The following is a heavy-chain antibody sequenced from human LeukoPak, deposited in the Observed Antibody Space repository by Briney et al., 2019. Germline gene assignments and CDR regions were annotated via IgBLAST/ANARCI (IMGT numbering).Heavy chain of an antibody. CDR3: ARDHYDTLTGSRYFDY. CDR1: GGFIRSYY. J-gene: IGHJ4*02. D-gene: IGHD3-9*01. V-gene: IGHV4-59*01. CDR2: IYYSGST. Sequence: PSETLSLTCTVSGGFIRSYYWSWIRQPPGKGLEWIGSIYYSGSTNYNPSLKSRVTLSLDTSNTSKNQSSLKLSSVTAADTAVYYCARDHYDTLTGSRYFDYWGQGTLVTVSS.